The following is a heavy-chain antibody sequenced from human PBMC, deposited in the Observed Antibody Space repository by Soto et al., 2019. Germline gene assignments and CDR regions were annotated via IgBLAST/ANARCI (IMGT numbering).Heavy chain of an antibody. CDR2: INHSGSA. CDR3: ARGLITGSHYSGGWYYFDS. CDR1: GESFSGYI. V-gene: IGHV4-34*01. D-gene: IGHD6-19*01. J-gene: IGHJ4*02. Sequence: SETLSLTCAVYGESFSGYIWTWIRQAPGKGLQWIGQINHSGSASYNPSLKSRVTISVHTSNSQFSLELSSVTAADTAVYYCARGLITGSHYSGGWYYFDSWGQGTQVA.